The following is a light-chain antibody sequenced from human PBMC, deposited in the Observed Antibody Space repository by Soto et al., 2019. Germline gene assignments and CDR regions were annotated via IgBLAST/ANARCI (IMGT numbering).Light chain of an antibody. J-gene: IGKJ2*01. CDR1: QSVSGRY. Sequence: EVVLTQSPCTLSLSPGERATLSCRASQSVSGRYLTWYQQKPGQAPRRLIFGASSRASGTPDRFSGSGSGTDFTLTISRLEPEDFAVYYCQQYDTSSYTFGQGTKVEIK. CDR2: GAS. CDR3: QQYDTSSYT. V-gene: IGKV3-20*01.